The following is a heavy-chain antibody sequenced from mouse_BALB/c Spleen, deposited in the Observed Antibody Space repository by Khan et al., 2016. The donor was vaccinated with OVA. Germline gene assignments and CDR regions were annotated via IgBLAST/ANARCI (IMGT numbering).Heavy chain of an antibody. CDR3: ARVYGGDFDY. CDR1: GYSITSDYA. Sequence: EVELVESGPGLVKPSQSLSLTCTVTGYSITSDYAWNWIRQFTGNKLEWMGFISYSGNTNYNPSLKSRISITRDTSKNQFFLQLNSVTTEDTATYYCARVYGGDFDYWGQGTTLTVSS. CDR2: ISYSGNT. D-gene: IGHD1-1*01. V-gene: IGHV3-2*02. J-gene: IGHJ2*01.